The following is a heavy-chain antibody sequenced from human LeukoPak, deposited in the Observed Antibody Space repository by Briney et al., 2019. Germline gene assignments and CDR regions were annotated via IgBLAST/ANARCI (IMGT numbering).Heavy chain of an antibody. CDR2: ISYDGSNK. Sequence: GGSLRLSCAGSGFTFSNYAMHWVRQAPDKGLEWVAVISYDGSNKYYADSVKGRFTISRDNSKNTLYLQMNSLRAEDTAVYYCASATPHYYYGMDVWGQGTTVTVSS. CDR3: ASATPHYYYGMDV. CDR1: GFTFSNYA. V-gene: IGHV3-30*14. D-gene: IGHD2-15*01. J-gene: IGHJ6*02.